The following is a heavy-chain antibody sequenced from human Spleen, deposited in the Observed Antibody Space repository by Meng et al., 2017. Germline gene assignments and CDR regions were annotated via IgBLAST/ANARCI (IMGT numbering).Heavy chain of an antibody. J-gene: IGHJ4*02. D-gene: IGHD3-22*01. Sequence: SETLSLTCTVSDDSISSYYWNWIRQPPGKGLEWIGFIYHNGDTNYNPSLKSRVTISVDTSKNQFSLKLVSVTAADTAVYYCARGHYDGYFDSWGQGTLVTVAS. CDR2: IYHNGDT. V-gene: IGHV4-59*01. CDR1: DDSISSYY. CDR3: ARGHYDGYFDS.